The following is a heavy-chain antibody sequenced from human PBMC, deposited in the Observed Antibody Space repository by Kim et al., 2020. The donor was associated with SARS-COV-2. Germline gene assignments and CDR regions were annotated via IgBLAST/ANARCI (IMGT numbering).Heavy chain of an antibody. CDR2: INAGNGNT. CDR1: GYTFTSYA. CDR3: ARLGYCSGGSCYSGSGYYYYYYGMDV. J-gene: IGHJ6*02. V-gene: IGHV1-3*01. Sequence: ASVKVSCKASGYTFTSYAMHWVRQAPGQRLEWMGWINAGNGNTKYSQKFQGRVTITRDTSASTAYMDLSSLRSEDTAVYYCARLGYCSGGSCYSGSGYYYYYYGMDVWGQGTTVTVSS. D-gene: IGHD2-15*01.